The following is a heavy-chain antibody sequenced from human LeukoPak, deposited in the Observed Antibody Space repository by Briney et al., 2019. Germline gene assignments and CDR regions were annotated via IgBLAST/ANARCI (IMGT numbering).Heavy chain of an antibody. J-gene: IGHJ4*02. CDR2: IYSGGST. CDR3: ARGGHDILTTYFDY. Sequence: GGSLRLSCAASGSTVSSNYMSWVRQAPGKGLEWVSVIYSGGSTYYADSVKGRFTISRDNSKNTLYLQMNSLRAEDTAVYYCARGGHDILTTYFDYWGQGTLVTVSS. V-gene: IGHV3-53*01. D-gene: IGHD3-9*01. CDR1: GSTVSSNY.